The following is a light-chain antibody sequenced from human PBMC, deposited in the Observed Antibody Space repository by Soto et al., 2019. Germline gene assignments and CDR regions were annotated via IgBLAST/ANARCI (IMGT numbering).Light chain of an antibody. CDR2: EGS. V-gene: IGLV2-23*01. Sequence: QSALTQPASVSGSPGQSITISCTGTSSDEGRYNLVSWYQQQPGKAPKLMIYEGSKRPSGVSNSFSGSKSGNTASLTFSGLYAEDEADYYCCSYAGSSTYVFGTGTKVTVL. CDR1: SSDEGRYNL. J-gene: IGLJ1*01. CDR3: CSYAGSSTYV.